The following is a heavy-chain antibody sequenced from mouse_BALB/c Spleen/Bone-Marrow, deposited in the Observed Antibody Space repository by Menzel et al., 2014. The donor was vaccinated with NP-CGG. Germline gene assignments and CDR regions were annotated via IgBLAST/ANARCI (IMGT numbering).Heavy chain of an antibody. CDR3: TRDGKGNYDYAMDY. J-gene: IGHJ4*01. CDR2: ISSGGSYT. CDR1: GFTFSSYT. V-gene: IGHV5-6-4*01. D-gene: IGHD2-1*01. Sequence: EVQGVESGGGLVKPGGSLKLSCAASGFTFSSYTMSRVRQTPEKRLEWVATISSGGSYTYYPDSVKGRFTISRGNAKNTLYLQMSSLKSEDTAMYYCTRDGKGNYDYAMDYWGQGTSVTVSS.